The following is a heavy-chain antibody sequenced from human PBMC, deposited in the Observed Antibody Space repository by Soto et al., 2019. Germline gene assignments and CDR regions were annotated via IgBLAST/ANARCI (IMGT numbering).Heavy chain of an antibody. CDR1: GFGFIDYA. CDR3: AKRSPYSSGWYSPIFDY. J-gene: IGHJ4*02. Sequence: GGSLRLSCAASGFGFIDYAMIWCGQAPGKGLEWVSVISESGGSTHYADSVRGRFTVSRDNSKNSLSLRMNSLRDEDTAVYFCAKRSPYSSGWYSPIFDYWGQGALVTVSS. CDR2: ISESGGST. V-gene: IGHV3-23*01. D-gene: IGHD6-13*01.